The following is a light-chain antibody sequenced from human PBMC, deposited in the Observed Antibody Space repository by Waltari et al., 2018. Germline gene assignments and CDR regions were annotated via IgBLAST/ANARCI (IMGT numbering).Light chain of an antibody. V-gene: IGKV3-11*01. CDR3: QQRTHLLT. Sequence: ENLLTQSPGTLSLSPGERATLSCSAIQSVSSNLAWYQQQPGKVPRLLIYDASNMATGISVRLCRSASGTDLILIISRLAPEDFAVYYCQQRTHLLTFGGGTKVEIK. CDR2: DAS. J-gene: IGKJ4*01. CDR1: QSVSSN.